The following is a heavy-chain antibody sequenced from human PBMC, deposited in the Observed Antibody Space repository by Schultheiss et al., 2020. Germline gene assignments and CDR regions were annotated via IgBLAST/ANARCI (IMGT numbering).Heavy chain of an antibody. CDR2: ISAYNGNT. D-gene: IGHD2-2*02. V-gene: IGHV1-18*01. Sequence: ASVKVSCKASGYTFTSYGISWVRQAPGQGLEWMGWISAYNGNTNYAQKLQGRVTMTTDTSTSTAYMELRSLRSDDTAVYYCATLGALGYCSSTSCYSYYYYIDVWGKGTTVTGSS. CDR1: GYTFTSYG. J-gene: IGHJ6*03. CDR3: ATLGALGYCSSTSCYSYYYYIDV.